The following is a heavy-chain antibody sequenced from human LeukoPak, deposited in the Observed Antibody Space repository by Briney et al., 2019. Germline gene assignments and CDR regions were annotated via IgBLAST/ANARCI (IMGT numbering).Heavy chain of an antibody. CDR2: ISYDGSNK. J-gene: IGHJ4*02. CDR3: AKDRDYFDY. V-gene: IGHV3-30*18. CDR1: GFTFSNHG. Sequence: QPGGTLRLSCAASGFTFSNHGMNWVRQAPGKGLEWVAVISYDGSNKYYADSVKGRFTISRDNSKNTLYLQMNSLRAEDTAVYYCAKDRDYFDYWGQGTLVTVSS.